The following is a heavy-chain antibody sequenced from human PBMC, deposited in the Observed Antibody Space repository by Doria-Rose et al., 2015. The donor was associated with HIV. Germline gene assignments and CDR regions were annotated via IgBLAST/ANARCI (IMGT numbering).Heavy chain of an antibody. CDR3: ARIKSSRWYHKYYFDF. V-gene: IGHV2-26*01. D-gene: IGHD6-13*01. CDR1: GVSLSSPGMG. Sequence: QVTLKESGPVLVKPTETLTLTCTVSGVSLSSPGMGVSWIRQPPGKALEGLANIFSDDERSYKPSRKSRLTISRGTSKSQVVLTMTDMDPVDTATYYCARIKSSRWYHKYYFDFWGQGTLVIVSA. CDR2: IFSDDER. J-gene: IGHJ4*02.